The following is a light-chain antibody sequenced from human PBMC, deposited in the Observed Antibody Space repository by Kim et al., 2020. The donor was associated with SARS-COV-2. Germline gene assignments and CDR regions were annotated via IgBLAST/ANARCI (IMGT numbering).Light chain of an antibody. Sequence: SPGERATLSCRASQSVSSSLAWYQQKPGQAPRLLSYGASTRATGIPARFSGSGSGTEFTLTISSLQSEDFAVYYCQQYNNWPPWTFGQGTKVDIK. V-gene: IGKV3-15*01. CDR3: QQYNNWPPWT. CDR2: GAS. J-gene: IGKJ1*01. CDR1: QSVSSS.